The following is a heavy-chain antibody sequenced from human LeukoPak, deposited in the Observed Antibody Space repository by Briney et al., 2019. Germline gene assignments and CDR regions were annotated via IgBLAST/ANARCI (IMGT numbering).Heavy chain of an antibody. D-gene: IGHD3-3*01. Sequence: SETLSLTCTVSGGSISTTNYYWGWIRQPPGRDLEWIGSIYSSGNTYYNPSLESRVTISVDTSKNQLSLKLTSATAADTSVYYCARHSGLRSPFDPWGQGTLVTVSS. CDR3: ARHSGLRSPFDP. J-gene: IGHJ5*02. V-gene: IGHV4-39*01. CDR1: GGSISTTNYY. CDR2: IYSSGNT.